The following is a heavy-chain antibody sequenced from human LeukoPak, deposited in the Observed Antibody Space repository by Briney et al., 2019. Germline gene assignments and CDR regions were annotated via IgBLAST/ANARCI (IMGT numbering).Heavy chain of an antibody. Sequence: GASVKVSCKASGYTFTSYYIHWVRQAPGQGLEWVGIINPSGGSTGHAQKFQGRFTMTRDTSTSTVYMELSSLRSEDTAVYYCARDRTIGSFWAPVDTTIPFDYWGQGTLVTVSS. CDR2: INPSGGST. CDR3: ARDRTIGSFWAPVDTTIPFDY. D-gene: IGHD5-12*01. CDR1: GYTFTSYY. J-gene: IGHJ4*02. V-gene: IGHV1-46*01.